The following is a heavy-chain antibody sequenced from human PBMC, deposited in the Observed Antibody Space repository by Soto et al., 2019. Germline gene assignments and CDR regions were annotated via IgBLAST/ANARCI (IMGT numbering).Heavy chain of an antibody. CDR1: GYSFTSYS. D-gene: IGHD3-10*01. CDR2: INPSGGST. J-gene: IGHJ4*02. V-gene: IGHV1-46*03. CDR3: GSLMSGSGSYVFDY. Sequence: ASVKVSCKASGYSFTSYSMHWVRQAPGQGLEWMGIINPSGGSTSYAQKFQGRVTMTRDTSTSTVYMELSSLRSEETAVYYCGSLMSGSGSYVFDYWGQGTLVTVSS.